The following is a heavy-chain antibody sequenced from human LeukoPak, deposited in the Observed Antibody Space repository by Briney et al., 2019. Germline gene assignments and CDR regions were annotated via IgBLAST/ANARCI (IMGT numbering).Heavy chain of an antibody. CDR1: GFTFSSYS. D-gene: IGHD3-16*01. CDR3: ASRRDGPYSQMT. V-gene: IGHV3-21*01. J-gene: IGHJ4*02. Sequence: GGSLRLSCAASGFTFSSYSMNWVRQAPGKGLEWVSSISSSSSYIYYADSVKGRFTISRDNAKNSLYLQMNSLGAEDTAVYYCASRRDGPYSQMTWGQGALVTVSS. CDR2: ISSSSSYI.